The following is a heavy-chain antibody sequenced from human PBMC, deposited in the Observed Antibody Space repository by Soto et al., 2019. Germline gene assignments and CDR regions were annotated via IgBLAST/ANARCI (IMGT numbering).Heavy chain of an antibody. V-gene: IGHV3-23*01. CDR1: GFTFSSYA. D-gene: IGHD6-19*01. Sequence: EVQLLESGGGLVQPGGSLRLSCAASGFTFSSYAMSWVRQAPGKGLEWVSAISGSGGSTYYADSVKGRFTISRDNSXXTLYLQMNSLRAEDTAVYYCAVGYSSGWYGGPLDYWGQGTLVTVSS. CDR3: AVGYSSGWYGGPLDY. CDR2: ISGSGGST. J-gene: IGHJ4*02.